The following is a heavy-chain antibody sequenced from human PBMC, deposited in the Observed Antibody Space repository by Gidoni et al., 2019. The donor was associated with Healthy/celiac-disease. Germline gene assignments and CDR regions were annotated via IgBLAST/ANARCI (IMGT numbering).Heavy chain of an antibody. Sequence: QVQLQESGPGLVKPSETLSLTCTVSGGSISSYYWSWIRQPPGKGLEWIGYIYYSGSTNYNPSLKSRVTISVDTSKNQFSLKLSSVTAADTAMYYCARDRTNYYDSSGYQKNRYYYYYGMDVWGQGTTVTVSS. CDR2: IYYSGST. J-gene: IGHJ6*02. D-gene: IGHD3-22*01. CDR1: GGSISSYY. CDR3: ARDRTNYYDSSGYQKNRYYYYYGMDV. V-gene: IGHV4-59*01.